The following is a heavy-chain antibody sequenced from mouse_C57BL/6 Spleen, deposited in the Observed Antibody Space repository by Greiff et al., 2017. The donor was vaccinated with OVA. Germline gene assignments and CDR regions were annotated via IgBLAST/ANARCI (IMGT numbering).Heavy chain of an antibody. V-gene: IGHV1-58*01. CDR1: GYTFTSYG. CDR3: ARGGPPNPFAY. J-gene: IGHJ3*01. CDR2: IYIGNGYT. Sequence: EVKLMESGAELVRPGSSVKMSCKTSGYTFTSYGINWVKQRPGPGLEWIGYIYIGNGYTEYNEKFKGKATLTSDPSYSTAYMQLSCLTSEVSAIYFWARGGPPNPFAYWGQGTLVTVSA.